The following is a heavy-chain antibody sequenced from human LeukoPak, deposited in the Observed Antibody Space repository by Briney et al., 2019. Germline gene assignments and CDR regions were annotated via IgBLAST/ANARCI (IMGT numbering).Heavy chain of an antibody. CDR3: VQIPGGGY. CDR1: GFTVSSNQ. J-gene: IGHJ4*02. CDR2: IYGSGST. V-gene: IGHV3-53*01. D-gene: IGHD5-24*01. Sequence: GGSLRLSCAASGFTVSSNQMTWVRQAPGKGLKWVSIIYGSGSTYYADSVKGRFTISRDNSKNVVYLQLNSLRAEDTAIFYCVQIPGGGYWGQGTLVTVSS.